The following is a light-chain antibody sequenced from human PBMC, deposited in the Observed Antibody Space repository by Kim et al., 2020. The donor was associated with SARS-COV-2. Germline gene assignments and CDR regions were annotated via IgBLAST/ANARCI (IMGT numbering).Light chain of an antibody. CDR2: GAS. CDR3: QHYGSSQWT. V-gene: IGKV3-20*01. Sequence: EVVLTQSPGTLSLSPGERATLSCRASQSVTSDSLLWYQQKPGQAPRLLIHGASTRATGVPDRFSGSGSGTDFTLTISRLEPEAFAVYYCQHYGSSQWTFGQGTKVEIK. J-gene: IGKJ1*01. CDR1: QSVTSDS.